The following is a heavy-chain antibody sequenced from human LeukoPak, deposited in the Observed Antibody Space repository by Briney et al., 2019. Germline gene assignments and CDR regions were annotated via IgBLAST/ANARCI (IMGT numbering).Heavy chain of an antibody. D-gene: IGHD1-26*01. CDR2: IWYDGSNK. J-gene: IGHJ4*02. CDR1: GFTFNSYG. V-gene: IGHV3-33*01. CDR3: ARDMGSGSPGPLDY. Sequence: GGPLRLSCAASGFTFNSYGMHWVRQAPGKGLEWVAVIWYDGSNKYYADSVKGRFTISRDNSKNTLYLQMNSLRAGDTAVYYCARDMGSGSPGPLDYWGQGTLVTVSS.